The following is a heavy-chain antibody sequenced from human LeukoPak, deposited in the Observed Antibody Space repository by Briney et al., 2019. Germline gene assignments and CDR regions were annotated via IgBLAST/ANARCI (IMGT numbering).Heavy chain of an antibody. Sequence: GGSLRLSCAASGFMFRGYGMHWVRQAPGKGLEWVAFIRYDGNDKQYADSVKGRFTISRDNSKNTLYLQMNSLRAEDTAVYYCANSYYYDSSGYWYFDYWGQGTLVTVSS. V-gene: IGHV3-30*02. J-gene: IGHJ4*02. D-gene: IGHD3-22*01. CDR3: ANSYYYDSSGYWYFDY. CDR1: GFMFRGYG. CDR2: IRYDGNDK.